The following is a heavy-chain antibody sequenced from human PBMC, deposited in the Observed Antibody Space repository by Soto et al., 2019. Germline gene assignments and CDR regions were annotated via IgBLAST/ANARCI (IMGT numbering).Heavy chain of an antibody. CDR3: AVGGYGENYGMDV. J-gene: IGHJ6*02. Sequence: WVRQMPGKGLEWIGYIYHSGSTYYNPSLKSRVTISVDRSKNQFSLKLSSVTAADTAVYYCAVGGYGENYGMDVCGQGTTVTVSS. D-gene: IGHD4-17*01. V-gene: IGHV4-30-2*01. CDR2: IYHSGST.